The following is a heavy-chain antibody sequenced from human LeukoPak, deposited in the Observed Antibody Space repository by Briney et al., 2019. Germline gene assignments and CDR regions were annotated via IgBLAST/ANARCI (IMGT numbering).Heavy chain of an antibody. Sequence: SQTLSLTCAISRDSVSSDSAGANWIRQSPSRGLEWLGRTYYRSKWYNDYAVSVKSRITINQDTSKNHFSLQLNAATPEDTAVYYCAIFQLIRSQRYYFDFRGQGNLVTVSS. CDR1: RDSVSSDSAG. CDR2: TYYRSKWYN. D-gene: IGHD2-2*01. CDR3: AIFQLIRSQRYYFDF. J-gene: IGHJ4*02. V-gene: IGHV6-1*01.